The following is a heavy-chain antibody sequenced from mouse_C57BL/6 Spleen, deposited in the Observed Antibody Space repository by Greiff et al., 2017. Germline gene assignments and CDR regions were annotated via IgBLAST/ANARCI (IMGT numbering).Heavy chain of an antibody. J-gene: IGHJ4*01. V-gene: IGHV5-17*01. CDR3: AKLRPHYYAMDY. CDR1: GFTFSDYG. Sequence: EVMLVESGGGLVKPGGSLKLSCAASGFTFSDYGMHWVRQAPEKGLEWVAYISSGSSTIYYADTVKGRFTISRDNAKNTLFLQMTSLRSEDTAMYYCAKLRPHYYAMDYWGQGTSVTVSS. D-gene: IGHD3-2*02. CDR2: ISSGSSTI.